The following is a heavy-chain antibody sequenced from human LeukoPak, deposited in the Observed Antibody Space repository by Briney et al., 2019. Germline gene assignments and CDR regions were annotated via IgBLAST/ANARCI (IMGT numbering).Heavy chain of an antibody. CDR3: ARDPSPHTAFDI. V-gene: IGHV1-18*04. Sequence: ASVKVSCKASGYTFTGYYMHWVRQAPGQGLEWMGWISVYNGHTNYVQNLQGRVTTTTDTSTSTAYMELRSLRSDDTAVYYCARDPSPHTAFDIWGQGTMVTVSS. CDR2: ISVYNGHT. D-gene: IGHD2-2*01. J-gene: IGHJ3*02. CDR1: GYTFTGYY.